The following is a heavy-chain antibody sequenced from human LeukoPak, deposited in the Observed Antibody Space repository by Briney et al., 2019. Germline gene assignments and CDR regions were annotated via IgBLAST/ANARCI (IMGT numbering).Heavy chain of an antibody. CDR2: ISYDGSNK. V-gene: IGHV3-30*18. D-gene: IGHD6-19*01. CDR1: GFTFSSYG. Sequence: PGGSLRLSCAASGFTFSSYGMHWVRQAPGKGLEWVAVISYDGSNKYYADSVKGRFTISRDNSKNTLYLQMNSLRAEDTAVYYCAKDLQVGTYSSGWYGGYYYGMDVWGQGTTVTVSS. CDR3: AKDLQVGTYSSGWYGGYYYGMDV. J-gene: IGHJ6*02.